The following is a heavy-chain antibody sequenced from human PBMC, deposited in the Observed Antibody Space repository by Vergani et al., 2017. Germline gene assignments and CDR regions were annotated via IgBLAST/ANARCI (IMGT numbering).Heavy chain of an antibody. CDR1: GGSISSYY. D-gene: IGHD3-3*01. V-gene: IGHV4-59*01. CDR3: ARESSHYDFWSGYYYYYYMDV. Sequence: QVQLQESGPGLVKPSETLSLTCTVSGGSISSYYWSWIRQPPGKGLEWIGYIYYSGSTNYNPSLKSRVTISVDTSTNQFSLKLSSVTAADTAVYYCARESSHYDFWSGYYYYYYMDVWGKGTTVTVSS. CDR2: IYYSGST. J-gene: IGHJ6*03.